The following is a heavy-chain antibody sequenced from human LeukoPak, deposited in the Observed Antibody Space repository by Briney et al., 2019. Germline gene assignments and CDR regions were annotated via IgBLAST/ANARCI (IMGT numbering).Heavy chain of an antibody. Sequence: SETLSLTCTASGGSISSYYWSWIRQPPGKGLEWIGYIYYSGSTNYNPSLKSRVTISVDTSKNQFSLKLSSVTAADTAVYYCARHAEEYYYYYGMDVWGQGTTVTVSS. J-gene: IGHJ6*02. CDR3: ARHAEEYYYYYGMDV. CDR2: IYYSGST. V-gene: IGHV4-59*08. CDR1: GGSISSYY.